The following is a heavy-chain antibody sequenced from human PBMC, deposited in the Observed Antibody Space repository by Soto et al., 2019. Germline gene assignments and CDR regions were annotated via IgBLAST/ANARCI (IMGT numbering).Heavy chain of an antibody. D-gene: IGHD3-3*02. Sequence: GASVKVSCKATGCTFSAYTMNWVRQAPGQSLEWMGWINAGSGNTKYSQNFQGRVSITRDTSASTVYMELTGLTSEDTAVYYCARGTETLGPRANDALDIWGQGTMVTVSS. CDR3: ARGTETLGPRANDALDI. J-gene: IGHJ3*02. CDR1: GCTFSAYT. CDR2: INAGSGNT. V-gene: IGHV1-3*01.